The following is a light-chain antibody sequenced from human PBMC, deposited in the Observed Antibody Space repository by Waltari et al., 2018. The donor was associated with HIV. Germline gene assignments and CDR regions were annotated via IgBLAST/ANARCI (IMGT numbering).Light chain of an antibody. CDR3: QSYDSSLSGFVV. Sequence: QSALTQPASVSGSPGQSITISCTGTSSDVGGYNYVSWYQQHPGKAPKLMIYEVSNRPSGVSNRFAGSKSGTSASLAITGLQAEDEADYYCQSYDSSLSGFVVFGGGTKVTVL. CDR1: SSDVGGYNY. CDR2: EVS. V-gene: IGLV2-14*01. J-gene: IGLJ2*01.